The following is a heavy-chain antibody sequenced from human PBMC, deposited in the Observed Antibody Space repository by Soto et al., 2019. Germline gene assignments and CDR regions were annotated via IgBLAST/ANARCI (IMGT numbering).Heavy chain of an antibody. J-gene: IGHJ4*02. Sequence: QVQLVESGGGVVQPGRSLRLSCAASGFTFSSYGMHWVRQAPGKGLEWVAVIWYDGSNKYYADSVKGRFTISRDNSKNTLYLQMNSLRAEDTAVYYCARALYCGGDCYSEIDYWGQGTLVTVSS. D-gene: IGHD2-21*02. CDR1: GFTFSSYG. CDR2: IWYDGSNK. CDR3: ARALYCGGDCYSEIDY. V-gene: IGHV3-33*01.